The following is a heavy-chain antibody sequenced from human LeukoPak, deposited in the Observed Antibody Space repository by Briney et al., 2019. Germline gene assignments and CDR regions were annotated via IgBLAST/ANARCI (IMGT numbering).Heavy chain of an antibody. V-gene: IGHV1-24*01. D-gene: IGHD6-19*01. CDR3: AIVRGRGSGWFHDAFDI. Sequence: ASVKVSCKVSGYTLTELSMHWVRQAPGKALEWIGGFDPEDGETIYAQKFQGRVTMTEDTSTDTAYMELSSLRSEDTAVYYCAIVRGRGSGWFHDAFDIWGQGTMVTVSS. CDR1: GYTLTELS. J-gene: IGHJ3*02. CDR2: FDPEDGET.